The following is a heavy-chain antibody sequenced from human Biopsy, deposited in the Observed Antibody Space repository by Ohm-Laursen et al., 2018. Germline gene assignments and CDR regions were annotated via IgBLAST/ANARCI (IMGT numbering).Heavy chain of an antibody. CDR2: INRDSDTA. CDR3: VKDRGGARASFHY. Sequence: SLRLSCAVSGFIFADYDMHWVRQAPGKGLEWVSRINRDSDTADYVDSVRGRFTISRDNARKTLFLQMNSLRPEDTALYYCVKDRGGARASFHYWGQGIRVAVSS. CDR1: GFIFADYD. J-gene: IGHJ4*02. V-gene: IGHV3-9*01. D-gene: IGHD3-16*01.